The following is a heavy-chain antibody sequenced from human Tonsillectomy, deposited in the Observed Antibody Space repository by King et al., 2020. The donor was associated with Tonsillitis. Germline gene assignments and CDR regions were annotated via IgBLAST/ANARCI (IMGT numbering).Heavy chain of an antibody. CDR3: TRSCTGDCFGAFFDF. J-gene: IGHJ5*01. V-gene: IGHV3-33*01. Sequence: VQLVESGGGVVQPGRSLTLSCAASGFTFRNSGMHWVRQRPGKGLEWVAVIWHDGSIKKYADSVQGRFAISRDNSKNTLVLQMDSLRAEDTAIYYCTRSCTGDCFGAFFDFWGPGTLVTVSS. CDR1: GFTFRNSG. D-gene: IGHD2-21*01. CDR2: IWHDGSIK.